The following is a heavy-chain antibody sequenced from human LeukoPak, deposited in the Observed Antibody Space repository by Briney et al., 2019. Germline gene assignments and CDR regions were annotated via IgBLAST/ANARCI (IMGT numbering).Heavy chain of an antibody. Sequence: SETLSLTCTVSGYSISSGYYWGWIRQPPGKGLEWIGSIYHSGSTYYNPSLKSRVTISVDTSKNQFSLKLSSVTAADTAVYYCARHLTYIVVVPAATIDWGQGTLVTVSS. J-gene: IGHJ4*02. CDR1: GYSISSGYY. D-gene: IGHD2-2*01. CDR2: IYHSGST. CDR3: ARHLTYIVVVPAATID. V-gene: IGHV4-38-2*02.